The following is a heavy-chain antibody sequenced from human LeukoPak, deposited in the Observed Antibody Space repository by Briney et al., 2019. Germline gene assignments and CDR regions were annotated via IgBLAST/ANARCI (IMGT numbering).Heavy chain of an antibody. D-gene: IGHD3-3*01. J-gene: IGHJ4*02. V-gene: IGHV4-4*07. CDR3: ARDSRYDFWSGSALDY. CDR2: IYTSGST. CDR1: GGSISSYY. Sequence: SETLSLTCTVSGGSISSYYWSWIRQPAGKGLEWIGRIYTSGSTNYNPSLKSRVTMSVDTSKNQFSLKLSSVTAADTAVYYCARDSRYDFWSGSALDYWGQGTLVTVSS.